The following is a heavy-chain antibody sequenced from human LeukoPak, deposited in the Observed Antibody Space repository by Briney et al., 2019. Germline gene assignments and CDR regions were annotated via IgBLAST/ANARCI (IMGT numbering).Heavy chain of an antibody. CDR1: GGSISSSSYY. CDR2: IYYSGST. V-gene: IGHV4-39*07. D-gene: IGHD3-22*01. CDR3: ARALTITMIVNWFDP. Sequence: PSETLSLTCTVSGGSISSSSYYWGWIRQPPGKGLEWIGSIYYSGSTYYNPSLKSRVTISVDTSKNQFSLKLSSVTAADTAVYYCARALTITMIVNWFDPWGQGTLVTVSS. J-gene: IGHJ5*02.